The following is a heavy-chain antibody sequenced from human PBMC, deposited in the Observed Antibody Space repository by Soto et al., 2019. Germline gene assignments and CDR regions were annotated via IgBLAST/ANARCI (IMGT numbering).Heavy chain of an antibody. CDR1: GYTFTGYY. V-gene: IGHV1-2*02. CDR3: ARDLLTTWAYYYYGMDV. D-gene: IGHD4-4*01. CDR2: INPNSGGT. Sequence: GASVKVSCKAPGYTFTGYYMHWVRQAPGQGLEWMGWINPNSGGTNYAQKFQGRVTMTRDTSISTAYMELSRLRSDDTAVYYCARDLLTTWAYYYYGMDVWGQGTTVTVYS. J-gene: IGHJ6*02.